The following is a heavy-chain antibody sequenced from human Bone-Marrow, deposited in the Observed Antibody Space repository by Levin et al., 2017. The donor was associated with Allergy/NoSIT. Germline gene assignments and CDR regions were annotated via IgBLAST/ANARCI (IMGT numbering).Heavy chain of an antibody. Sequence: GESLKISCAASGFTFEDYTMHWVRQAPGKGLEWVCIITWNGGIKYYGDSVKGRFTVSRDNSNNSLYLHMNSLRTDDTALYYCAKARVEQWLRDYYYGMDVWGQGTTVTVSS. CDR2: ITWNGGIK. D-gene: IGHD5-12*01. CDR3: AKARVEQWLRDYYYGMDV. V-gene: IGHV3-43*01. CDR1: GFTFEDYT. J-gene: IGHJ6*02.